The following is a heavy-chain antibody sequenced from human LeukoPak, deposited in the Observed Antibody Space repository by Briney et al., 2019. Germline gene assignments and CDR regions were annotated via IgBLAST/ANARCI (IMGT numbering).Heavy chain of an antibody. D-gene: IGHD5-18*01. CDR1: GFTFSSYG. CDR3: ARYLSGVTGYTYGRGIDY. CDR2: IKKDGSEK. V-gene: IGHV3-7*01. J-gene: IGHJ4*02. Sequence: GTLGLSCAASGFTFSSYGMSWVRQAPGKGLEWVANIKKDGSEKYYVDSVKGRFTISRDNAKTSLYLQMNSLRAEDTAVYYCARYLSGVTGYTYGRGIDYWGQGTLVTVSS.